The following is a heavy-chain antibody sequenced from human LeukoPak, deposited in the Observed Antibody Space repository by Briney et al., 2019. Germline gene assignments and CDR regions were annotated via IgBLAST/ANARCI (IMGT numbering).Heavy chain of an antibody. CDR2: IYSGGST. D-gene: IGHD3-3*02. V-gene: IGHV3-53*04. CDR3: ARVLTNSIRGYYYGMDV. Sequence: GGSLRLSCAASGFTVSSNYMSWVRQAPGKGLEWVSVIYSGGSTYYADSVKGRFTISSHNSKNTLYLQMNSLRAEDTAVYYCARVLTNSIRGYYYGMDVWGQGTTVTVSS. CDR1: GFTVSSNY. J-gene: IGHJ6*02.